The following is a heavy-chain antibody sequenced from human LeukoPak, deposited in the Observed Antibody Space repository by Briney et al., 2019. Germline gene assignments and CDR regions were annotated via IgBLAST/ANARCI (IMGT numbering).Heavy chain of an antibody. CDR2: IIPIFGTA. J-gene: IGHJ2*01. Sequence: ASVKVSCKASGYTFSSYAISWVRQAPGQGLEWMGGIIPIFGTANYAQKFQGRVTITTDESTSTAYMELSSLRSEDTAVYYCARDRGQDYYDSSGYLGNHWYFDLWGRGTLVTVSS. CDR1: GYTFSSYA. D-gene: IGHD3-22*01. CDR3: ARDRGQDYYDSSGYLGNHWYFDL. V-gene: IGHV1-69*05.